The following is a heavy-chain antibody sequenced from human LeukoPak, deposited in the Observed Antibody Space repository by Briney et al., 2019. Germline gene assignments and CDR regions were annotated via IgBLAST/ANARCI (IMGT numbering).Heavy chain of an antibody. V-gene: IGHV3-30*04. Sequence: PGGSLRLSCAASGFTFSSYAMHWVRQAPGKGLEWVAVISYDESNKYYADSVKGRFTISRDNSKNTLYLQMNSLRAEDTAVYYCVGSPRSGWYWFDYWGQGTLVTVSS. D-gene: IGHD6-19*01. CDR1: GFTFSSYA. CDR3: VGSPRSGWYWFDY. J-gene: IGHJ4*02. CDR2: ISYDESNK.